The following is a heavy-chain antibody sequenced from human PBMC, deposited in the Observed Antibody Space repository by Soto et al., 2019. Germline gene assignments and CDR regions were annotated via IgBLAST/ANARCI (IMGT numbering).Heavy chain of an antibody. CDR3: ARLEVTTVNPYYYYGRDV. Sequence: GGSLRLSCAASGFTFSSYSMHWVRQAPGKGLEWVSSISSSSSYIYYADSVKGRFTISRDNAKNSLYLQMNSLRAEDTAVYYCARLEVTTVNPYYYYGRDVWRQGTTVTVSS. CDR2: ISSSSSYI. D-gene: IGHD4-17*01. V-gene: IGHV3-21*01. J-gene: IGHJ6*02. CDR1: GFTFSSYS.